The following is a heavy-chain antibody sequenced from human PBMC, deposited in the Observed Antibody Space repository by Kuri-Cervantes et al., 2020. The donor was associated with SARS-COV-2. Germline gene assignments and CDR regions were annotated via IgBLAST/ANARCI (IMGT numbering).Heavy chain of an antibody. CDR3: ARDKPTYYYDSSGYYYGYYFDY. Sequence: ETLSLTCAASGFTFSSYWMSWVRQAPGKGLEWVANIKQDGSEKYYVDSVKGRLTISRDNAKNSLYLQMNSLRAEDTAVYYCARDKPTYYYDSSGYYYGYYFDYWGQGTLVTVSS. V-gene: IGHV3-7*01. J-gene: IGHJ4*02. D-gene: IGHD3-22*01. CDR1: GFTFSSYW. CDR2: IKQDGSEK.